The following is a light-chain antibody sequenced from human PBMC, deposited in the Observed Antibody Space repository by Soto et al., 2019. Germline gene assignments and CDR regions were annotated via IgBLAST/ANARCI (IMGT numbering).Light chain of an antibody. V-gene: IGKV3-20*01. J-gene: IGKJ1*01. CDR3: HQYDSWT. CDR2: GVS. Sequence: EFVLTQSPGTLSLSPGDRATLSCRASQSPSSSYFAWYQQKPGQAPRLLIYGVSSRATGIPDRFSGSGSGTEFTLTISRLEPEDFAVYYCHQYDSWTFGQGTKVDNK. CDR1: QSPSSSY.